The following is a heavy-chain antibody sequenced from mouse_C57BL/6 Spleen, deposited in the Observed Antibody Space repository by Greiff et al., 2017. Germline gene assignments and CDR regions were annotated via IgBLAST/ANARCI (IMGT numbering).Heavy chain of an antibody. CDR1: GYSFTDYY. Sequence: VQLQQSGPELVKPGASVKISCKASGYSFTDYYMNWVKQSHGKGLEWIGGINPNYGTTSYNQKFQGKATMTVDTSSSTAYLQLNSLTSEDTAVYYCAGREDLDFEGWGTGTTVTVA. CDR3: AGREDLDFEG. CDR2: INPNYGTT. J-gene: IGHJ1*03. V-gene: IGHV1-39*01.